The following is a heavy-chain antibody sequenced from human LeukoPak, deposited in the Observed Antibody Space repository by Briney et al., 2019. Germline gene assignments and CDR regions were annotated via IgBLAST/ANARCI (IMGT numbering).Heavy chain of an antibody. CDR3: ARDHTRVHYYDSSGYYYDGAFDI. J-gene: IGHJ3*02. CDR1: GFTFSSYW. CDR2: INSDGSST. D-gene: IGHD3-22*01. Sequence: GGSLRLSCAASGFTFSSYWMHWVRQAPGKGLVWVSRINSDGSSTSYADSVKGRFTISRDNPKNTLYLQMNSLRAEDTAVYYCARDHTRVHYYDSSGYYYDGAFDIWGQGTMVTVSS. V-gene: IGHV3-74*01.